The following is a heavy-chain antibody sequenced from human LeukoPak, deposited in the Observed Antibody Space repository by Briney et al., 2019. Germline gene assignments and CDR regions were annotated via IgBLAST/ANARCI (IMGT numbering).Heavy chain of an antibody. CDR2: IKQDRSDK. CDR1: GFTFSSYR. D-gene: IGHD3-10*02. J-gene: IGHJ6*04. Sequence: GGSLRLSCAASGFTFSSYRMSWVRQAPRKGLEWVANIKQDRSDKYYVDSVKGRFTMSRDNAENSLYLQMNSRRAEDTAVYYCAELGITMIGGVWGKGTTVTISS. V-gene: IGHV3-7*01. CDR3: AELGITMIGGV.